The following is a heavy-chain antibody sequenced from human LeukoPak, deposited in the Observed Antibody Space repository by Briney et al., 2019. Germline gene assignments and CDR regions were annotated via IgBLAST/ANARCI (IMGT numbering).Heavy chain of an antibody. CDR3: ARDKGYSGSGSPY. CDR2: IKRDGSDK. D-gene: IGHD3-10*01. J-gene: IGHJ4*02. Sequence: GGSLRLSCAASGLTFSSYWMSWVRQAPGKGLEWVANIKRDGSDKYYVGSVEGRFTISRDNDKNSLYLQMSSLRAEDTAIYYCARDKGYSGSGSPYWGQGTLVTVSS. V-gene: IGHV3-7*01. CDR1: GLTFSSYW.